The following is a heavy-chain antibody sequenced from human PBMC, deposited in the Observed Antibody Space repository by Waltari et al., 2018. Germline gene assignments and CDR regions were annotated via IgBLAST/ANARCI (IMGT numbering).Heavy chain of an antibody. CDR2: IYSGGST. CDR1: GFTVSSNY. CDR3: ARVYSGSYYQED. V-gene: IGHV3-53*01. J-gene: IGHJ4*02. Sequence: EVQLVESGGGLIQPGGSLRLSCAASGFTVSSNYMSWVRQAPGKGLEWVSGIYSGGSTYYADSVKGRFTISRDNSKNTLYLQMNSLRAEDTAVDWCARVYSGSYYQEDWGQGTLVTVSS. D-gene: IGHD1-26*01.